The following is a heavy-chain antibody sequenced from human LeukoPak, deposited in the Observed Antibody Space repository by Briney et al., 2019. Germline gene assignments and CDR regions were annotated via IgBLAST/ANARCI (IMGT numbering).Heavy chain of an antibody. CDR1: GFTFSSYA. CDR2: ISYDGSNK. D-gene: IGHD3-10*01. V-gene: IGHV3-30*04. J-gene: IGHJ4*02. CDR3: AKVGRGYYYGSDYYFDY. Sequence: GGSLRLSCAASGFTFSSYAMHWVRQAPGKGLEWVAVISYDGSNKYYADSVKGRFTISRDNSKNTLYLQVNSLRAEDTAVYYCAKVGRGYYYGSDYYFDYWGQGTLVTVSS.